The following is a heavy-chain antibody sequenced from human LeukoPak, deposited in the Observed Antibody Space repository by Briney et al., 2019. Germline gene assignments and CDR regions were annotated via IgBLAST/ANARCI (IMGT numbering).Heavy chain of an antibody. Sequence: GGSLTLTCTLSGANVTDTLFDWLSQAQGKGPEWFALLYIDRRQVYTDCVKGRFTISRDNSKNMVYLQMNSLRSEDSALYYFVRDRATRQAGAELDLGGQGTLVTVSS. V-gene: IGHV3-53*05. J-gene: IGHJ5*02. D-gene: IGHD3-10*01. CDR3: VRDRATRQAGAELDL. CDR1: GANVTDTL. CDR2: LYIDRRQ.